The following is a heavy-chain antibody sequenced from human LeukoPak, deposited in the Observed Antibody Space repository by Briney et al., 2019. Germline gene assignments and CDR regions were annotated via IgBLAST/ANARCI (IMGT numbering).Heavy chain of an antibody. CDR3: AREEHRLAEAGTSAFDL. Sequence: GGPVRLSCVASGFTFSENWMHWVRQAPGKGLAWVSHINRDGGLTNYADSVKGRFTISRDNARNTVYLQMSSLRVEDTAIYFCAREEHRLAEAGTSAFDLGGQGTLVTVSP. D-gene: IGHD6-13*01. CDR1: GFTFSENW. V-gene: IGHV3-74*01. CDR2: INRDGGLT. J-gene: IGHJ3*01.